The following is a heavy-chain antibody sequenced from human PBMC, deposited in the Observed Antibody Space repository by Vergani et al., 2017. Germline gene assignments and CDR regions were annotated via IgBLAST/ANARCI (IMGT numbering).Heavy chain of an antibody. CDR3: AKDNVPGYYDSSGYCDY. Sequence: EVHLVESGGGLVQPGRSLRLSCTTSGFTFGDYAMTWVRQAPGEGLEWVSGISGSGGFTYYADSVKGRFTISRDNSKNTMFLQMNNLRAEDTAVYYCAKDNVPGYYDSSGYCDYWGQGTLVTVSS. CDR2: ISGSGGFT. D-gene: IGHD3-22*01. V-gene: IGHV3-23*04. J-gene: IGHJ4*02. CDR1: GFTFGDYA.